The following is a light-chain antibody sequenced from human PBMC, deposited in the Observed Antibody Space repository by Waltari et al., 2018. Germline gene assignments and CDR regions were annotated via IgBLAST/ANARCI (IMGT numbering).Light chain of an antibody. CDR2: GSS. V-gene: IGKV3-15*01. J-gene: IGKJ1*01. Sequence: DIVMTQSPATLSVSPGERATLSCRASQSVGNNLAWYQQRPGQAPRLLLYGSSSRDTGIPARFSGSGSGTDFTLTINSLQPEDFALYYCQQYHNWPPWAFGQGTKVEIK. CDR3: QQYHNWPPWA. CDR1: QSVGNN.